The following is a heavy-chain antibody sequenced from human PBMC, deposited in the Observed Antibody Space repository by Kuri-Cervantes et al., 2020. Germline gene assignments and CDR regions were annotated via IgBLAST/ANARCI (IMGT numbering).Heavy chain of an antibody. CDR3: ARGPRYSSGWYGRDYYYYYMDV. CDR1: GSTFSSYA. Sequence: GGSLRLSCAASGSTFSSYAMHWVRQAPGKGLEWVAVISYDGSNKYYADSVKGRFTISRDNSKNTLYLQMNSLRAEDTAVYYCARGPRYSSGWYGRDYYYYYMDVWGKGTTVTVSS. V-gene: IGHV3-30-3*01. J-gene: IGHJ6*03. D-gene: IGHD6-19*01. CDR2: ISYDGSNK.